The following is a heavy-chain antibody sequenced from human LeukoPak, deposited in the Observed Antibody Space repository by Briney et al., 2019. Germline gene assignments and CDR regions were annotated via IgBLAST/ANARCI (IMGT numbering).Heavy chain of an antibody. CDR2: ISTYNGNT. J-gene: IGHJ3*02. CDR1: GYTFTSYG. Sequence: ASVKVSCKASGYTFTSYGITWVRQAPGQGLEWMGWISTYNGNTRLAQKLQGRVTMTTDRYTSTAYMELRSLKSDDTAVYYCATFAWSNSGYFYEDAFDIWGQGTAVTVSS. D-gene: IGHD3-22*01. V-gene: IGHV1-18*01. CDR3: ATFAWSNSGYFYEDAFDI.